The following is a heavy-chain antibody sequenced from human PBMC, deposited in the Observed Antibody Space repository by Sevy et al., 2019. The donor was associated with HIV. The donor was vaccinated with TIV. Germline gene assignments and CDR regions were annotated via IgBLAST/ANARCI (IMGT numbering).Heavy chain of an antibody. V-gene: IGHV3-21*01. J-gene: IGHJ3*02. CDR3: ASSVLDSGSRASAFDI. CDR2: ISSSSSYI. CDR1: GFTFSSYS. Sequence: GSLRLSCAASGFTFSSYSMNWVRQAPGKGLEWVSSISSSSSYIYYADSVKGRFTISRDNAKNSLYLQMNSLRAEDTAVYYCASSVLDSGSRASAFDIWGQGTMVTISS. D-gene: IGHD1-26*01.